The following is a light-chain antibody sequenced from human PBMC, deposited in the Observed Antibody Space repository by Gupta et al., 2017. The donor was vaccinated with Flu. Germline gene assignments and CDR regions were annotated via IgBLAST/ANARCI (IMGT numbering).Light chain of an antibody. V-gene: IGKV1-5*03. CDR1: QNILDS. Sequence: VGDRVTISCRASQNILDSLAWYQQKPGKVPKLLIYKASTLESGVPSRFSGSGSGTEFTLTITSLQPDDFATYYCQQYNFWRSFGQGTKVEIK. CDR3: QQYNFWRS. CDR2: KAS. J-gene: IGKJ1*01.